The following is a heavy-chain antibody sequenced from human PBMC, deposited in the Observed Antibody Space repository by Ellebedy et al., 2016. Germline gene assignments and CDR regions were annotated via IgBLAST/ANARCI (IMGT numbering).Heavy chain of an antibody. CDR2: INAGNGNT. D-gene: IGHD4-17*01. Sequence: ASVKVSCKASGYTFTSYDINWVRQATGQGLEWMGWINAGNGNTKYSQKFQGRVTITRDTSSSTAYMELSSLRSEDTAVYYCARVGYGDYYFDYWGQGTLVTVSS. CDR3: ARVGYGDYYFDY. CDR1: GYTFTSYD. V-gene: IGHV1-3*01. J-gene: IGHJ4*02.